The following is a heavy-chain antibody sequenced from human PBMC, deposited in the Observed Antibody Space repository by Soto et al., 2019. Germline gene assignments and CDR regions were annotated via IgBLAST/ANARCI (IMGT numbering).Heavy chain of an antibody. D-gene: IGHD3-22*01. CDR2: IYSGGST. V-gene: IGHV3-53*01. CDR3: ARAYYDSSGYYYVRAAFDI. J-gene: IGHJ3*02. Sequence: RGFLRLSCAASGFTVSSNYMSWVRQAPGKGLEWVSVIYSGGSTYYADSVKGRFTISRDNSKNTLYLQMNSLRAEDTAVYYCARAYYDSSGYYYVRAAFDIWGQGTMVTVSS. CDR1: GFTVSSNY.